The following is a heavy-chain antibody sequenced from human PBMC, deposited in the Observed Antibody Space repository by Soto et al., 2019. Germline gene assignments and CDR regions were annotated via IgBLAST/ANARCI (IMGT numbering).Heavy chain of an antibody. V-gene: IGHV3-23*01. J-gene: IGHJ6*02. CDR3: VRGGDVDTAYHFGLDV. CDR1: GFTFRNYA. Sequence: GGSLRLSCAAAGFTFRNYAMNWVRQAPGKGLELVSSISSNGGSAYYADSVKGRFTISRDNSKNTLYLHMDSLRVDDTAIYYCVRGGDVDTAYHFGLDVWGQGTTVTVSS. CDR2: ISSNGGSA. D-gene: IGHD5-18*01.